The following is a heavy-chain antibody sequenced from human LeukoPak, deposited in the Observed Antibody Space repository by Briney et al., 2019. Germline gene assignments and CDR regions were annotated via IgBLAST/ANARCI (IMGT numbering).Heavy chain of an antibody. J-gene: IGHJ6*02. V-gene: IGHV1-18*01. CDR1: GYTFTSYG. CDR3: ARAMVRGVILHYYGMDV. Sequence: ASVKVSFKASGYTFTSYGISWVRQAPGQGLEWMGWISAYNGNTNYAQKLQGRVTMTTDTSTSTAYMELRSLRSDDTAVYYCARAMVRGVILHYYGMDVWGQGTTVTVSS. D-gene: IGHD3-10*01. CDR2: ISAYNGNT.